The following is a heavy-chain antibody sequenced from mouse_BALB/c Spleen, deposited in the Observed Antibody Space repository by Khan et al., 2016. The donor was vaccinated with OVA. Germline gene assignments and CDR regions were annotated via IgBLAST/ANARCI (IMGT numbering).Heavy chain of an antibody. CDR1: GYSFTGYF. V-gene: IGHV1-20*02. D-gene: IGHD1-1*01. CDR3: ARIYRSDFDY. J-gene: IGHJ2*01. CDR2: INPHIGET. Sequence: VQLKQSGPELVKPGTSVKISCKASGYSFTGYFMNWVMQSHGKSLEWIGRINPHIGETFYNQKFKGKATLTVDESYSTAHMELRSLASEDSAVYYCARIYRSDFDYWGQGTTLTVSS.